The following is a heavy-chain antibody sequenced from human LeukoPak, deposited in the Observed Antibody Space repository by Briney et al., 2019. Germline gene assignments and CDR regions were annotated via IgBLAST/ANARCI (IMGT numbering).Heavy chain of an antibody. J-gene: IGHJ3*02. CDR1: GGSISSSSYY. V-gene: IGHV4-61*01. CDR2: IYYSGST. CDR3: ARAPRGAFDI. D-gene: IGHD3-10*01. Sequence: SETLSLTCTVSGGSISSSSYYWSWIRQPPGKGLEWIGYIYYSGSTNYNPSLKSRVTISVDTSKNQFSLKLSSVTAADTAVYYCARAPRGAFDIWGQGTMVTVSS.